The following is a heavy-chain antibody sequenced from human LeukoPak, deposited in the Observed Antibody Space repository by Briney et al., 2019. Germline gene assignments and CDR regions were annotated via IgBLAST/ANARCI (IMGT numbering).Heavy chain of an antibody. CDR2: IYHSGST. J-gene: IGHJ5*02. V-gene: IGHV4-38-2*02. Sequence: SETLSLTCTVSGYSISSGYYWGWIRQPPGKGLEWIGSIYHSGSTYYNPSLKSRVTISVDTSKNQFSLKLSSVTAAVTAVYYCASGYCSSTSCIGFDPWGQGTLVTVSS. CDR1: GYSISSGYY. CDR3: ASGYCSSTSCIGFDP. D-gene: IGHD2-2*03.